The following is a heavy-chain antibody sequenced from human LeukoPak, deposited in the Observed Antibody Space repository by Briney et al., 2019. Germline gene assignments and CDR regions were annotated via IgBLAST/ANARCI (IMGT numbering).Heavy chain of an antibody. J-gene: IGHJ4*02. D-gene: IGHD6-19*01. CDR3: ARDRSGAVAGTLDY. CDR1: GFTFSSYS. V-gene: IGHV3-21*01. Sequence: GGSLRLSCAASGFTFSSYSMNWVRQAPGKGLEWVSSISSSSSYIYYADSVKGRFTISRDNAKNSLYLQMNSLRAEDTAVYYCARDRSGAVAGTLDYWGQGTLVTVSS. CDR2: ISSSSSYI.